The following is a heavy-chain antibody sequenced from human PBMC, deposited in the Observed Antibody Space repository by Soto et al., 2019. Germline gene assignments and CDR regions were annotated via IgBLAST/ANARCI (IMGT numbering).Heavy chain of an antibody. CDR2: SYHSGSI. Sequence: QVHLQESGPGLVKPSGTLSLTCDVSGDSISSSLWWSWVRQTPGKGLEWIGESYHSGSINYNPSLKSRVTISADRSKNQFSLTLTAVTAADTAVYYCATSQLGEYFDNWGQGTLVTVSS. D-gene: IGHD1-1*01. CDR3: ATSQLGEYFDN. CDR1: GDSISSSLW. V-gene: IGHV4-4*02. J-gene: IGHJ4*02.